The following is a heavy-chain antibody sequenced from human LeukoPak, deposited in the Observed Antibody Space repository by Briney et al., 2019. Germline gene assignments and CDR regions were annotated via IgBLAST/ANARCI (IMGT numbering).Heavy chain of an antibody. Sequence: GGSLGLSCAASGFTFSDAWMNWVRLAPGKGLEWVGRIKSRNRGETVDYAAPVKGRFTISRDDSKTTVYLQMNSLKTEDTAIYYCTTDGSTTLSNTFDYWGQGTLVTVSS. CDR2: IKSRNRGETV. CDR1: GFTFSDAW. V-gene: IGHV3-15*01. D-gene: IGHD1-26*01. J-gene: IGHJ4*02. CDR3: TTDGSTTLSNTFDY.